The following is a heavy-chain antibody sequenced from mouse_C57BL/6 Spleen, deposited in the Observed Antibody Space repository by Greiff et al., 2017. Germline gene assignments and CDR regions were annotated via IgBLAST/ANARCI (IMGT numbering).Heavy chain of an antibody. J-gene: IGHJ3*01. V-gene: IGHV1-53*01. CDR1: GYTFTSYW. D-gene: IGHD2-1*01. CDR2: INPSNGGT. CDR3: ARDYYGNAWFAY. Sequence: VQLQQPGTELVKPGASVKLSCKASGYTFTSYWMHWVKQRPGQGLEWIGNINPSNGGTNYNEKFQSKATLTVDEASSTAYMQLSSLTSEDAAVYYCARDYYGNAWFAYWGQGTLVTVSA.